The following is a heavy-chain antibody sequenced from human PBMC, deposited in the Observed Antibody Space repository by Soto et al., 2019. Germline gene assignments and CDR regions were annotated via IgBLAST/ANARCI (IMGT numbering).Heavy chain of an antibody. D-gene: IGHD2-2*01. CDR1: GFTFGDYA. V-gene: IGHV3-49*03. Sequence: GGSLRLSCTASGFTFGDYAMSWFRQAPGKGLEWVGFIRSKAYGGTTEYAAAVKGRFTISRDDSKSIAYLQMNSLKTEDTAVYYCTRAPRPYCSSTSCYAGPGYYYYYMDVWGKGTTVTVSS. CDR3: TRAPRPYCSSTSCYAGPGYYYYYMDV. J-gene: IGHJ6*03. CDR2: IRSKAYGGTT.